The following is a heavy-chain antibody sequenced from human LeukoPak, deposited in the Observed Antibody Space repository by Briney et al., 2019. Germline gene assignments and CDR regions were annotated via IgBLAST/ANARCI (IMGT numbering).Heavy chain of an antibody. Sequence: GGSLRLSCEGSGFIFGTYGMHWVRQAPGKGLEWVAVIWYDGSNRYYADSVKGRFTISRDNSQNTLYLQMGSLRAEDTAVYYCAKDTTTGYMDVWGKGTTVTVSS. D-gene: IGHD1-1*01. J-gene: IGHJ6*03. CDR1: GFIFGTYG. V-gene: IGHV3-33*06. CDR2: IWYDGSNR. CDR3: AKDTTTGYMDV.